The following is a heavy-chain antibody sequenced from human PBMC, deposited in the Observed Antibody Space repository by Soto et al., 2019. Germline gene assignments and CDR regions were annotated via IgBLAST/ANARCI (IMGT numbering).Heavy chain of an antibody. J-gene: IGHJ5*02. CDR2: IDSSGEK. V-gene: IGHV2-26*01. CDR3: ARRHLAVSVSPWFDP. CDR1: GLSITDSEMG. Sequence: QVTLKESGPVLVKPTETLTLRCTVSGLSITDSEMGVSWIRQPPGQPLEWLAHIDSSGEKSYRTFLKSRLDLSKDTSKSQIVLTMTNMDPADTATYYCARRHLAVSVSPWFDPGGQGIPVTVSS.